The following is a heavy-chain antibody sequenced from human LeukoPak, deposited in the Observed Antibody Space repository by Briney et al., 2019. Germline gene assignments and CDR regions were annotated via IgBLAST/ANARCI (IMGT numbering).Heavy chain of an antibody. J-gene: IGHJ4*02. Sequence: SETLSLTCAVYGGSFSGYYWSWIRQPPGKGLEWIGEINHSGSTNYNPSLKSRVTISVDTLKNQFSLKLSSVTAADTAVYYCARGRLKLRFFDYWGQGTLVTVSS. D-gene: IGHD5-18*01. CDR3: ARGRLKLRFFDY. CDR2: INHSGST. CDR1: GGSFSGYY. V-gene: IGHV4-34*01.